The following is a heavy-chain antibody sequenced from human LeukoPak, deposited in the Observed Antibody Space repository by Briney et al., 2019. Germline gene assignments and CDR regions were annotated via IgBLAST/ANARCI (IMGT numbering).Heavy chain of an antibody. CDR2: INHSGST. Sequence: SETLSLTCAVYGGPFSGYYWSWIRQPPGKGLEWIGEINHSGSTNYNPSLKSRVTISVDTSKNQFSLKLSSVTAADTAVYYCARGRYYYGSGSYHSYYYYYYMDVWGKGTTVTVSS. CDR3: ARGRYYYGSGSYHSYYYYYYMDV. CDR1: GGPFSGYY. D-gene: IGHD3-10*01. J-gene: IGHJ6*03. V-gene: IGHV4-34*01.